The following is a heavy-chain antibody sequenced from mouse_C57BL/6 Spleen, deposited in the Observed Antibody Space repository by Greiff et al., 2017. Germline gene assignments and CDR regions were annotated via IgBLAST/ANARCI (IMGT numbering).Heavy chain of an antibody. CDR1: GFTFSSYG. J-gene: IGHJ4*01. Sequence: EVQVVESGGDLVKPGGSLKLSCAASGFTFSSYGMSWVRQTPDKRLEWVATISSGGSYTYYPDSVKGRFTISRDNAKNTLYLQMSSLKSEDTAMYYCARQGYYYGSREDAMDYWGQGTSVTVSS. D-gene: IGHD1-1*01. CDR2: ISSGGSYT. V-gene: IGHV5-6*01. CDR3: ARQGYYYGSREDAMDY.